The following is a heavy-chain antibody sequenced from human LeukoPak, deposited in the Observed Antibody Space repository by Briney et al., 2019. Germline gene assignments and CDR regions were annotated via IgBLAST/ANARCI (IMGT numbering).Heavy chain of an antibody. J-gene: IGHJ4*02. CDR2: ISSSGSTI. CDR3: AREGVIRGIPFDY. D-gene: IGHD3-10*01. CDR1: RFTFSSYE. V-gene: IGHV3-48*03. Sequence: GGSLRLSCAASRFTFSSYEMNWVRQAPGKGLEWVSYISSSGSTIYYADSVKGRFTIPRDNAKNSLYLQMNSLRAEDTAVYYCAREGVIRGIPFDYWGQGTLVTVSS.